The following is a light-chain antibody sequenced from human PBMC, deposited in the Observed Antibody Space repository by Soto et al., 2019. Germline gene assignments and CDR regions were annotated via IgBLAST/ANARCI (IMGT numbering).Light chain of an antibody. CDR2: AVS. Sequence: QSALTQPASVSGSPGQGITISCTGTSSDVGGYNHVSWYQHSPGKAPKLILFAVSHLPSGVSHRFSGSKSGNTASLTISGLQSEDEAAYSCCSYTSLSTVVFGGGTKLTV. J-gene: IGLJ2*01. CDR3: CSYTSLSTVV. V-gene: IGLV2-14*01. CDR1: SSDVGGYNH.